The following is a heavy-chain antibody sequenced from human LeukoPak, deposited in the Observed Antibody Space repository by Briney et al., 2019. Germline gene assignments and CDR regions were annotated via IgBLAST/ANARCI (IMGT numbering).Heavy chain of an antibody. D-gene: IGHD5-12*01. V-gene: IGHV1-8*01. CDR1: GYTFTSYD. Sequence: GASVKVSCKASGYTFTSYDINWVRQATGQGLEWMGWMNPNSGNTGYAQKFQGRVTMTRNTSISTAYMELSSLRSEDTAVYYCARGGYSGYDVFAWKYMDVWGKGTTVTVSS. J-gene: IGHJ6*03. CDR2: MNPNSGNT. CDR3: ARGGYSGYDVFAWKYMDV.